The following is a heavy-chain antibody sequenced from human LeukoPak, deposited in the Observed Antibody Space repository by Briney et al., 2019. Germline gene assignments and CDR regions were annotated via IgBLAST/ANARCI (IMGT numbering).Heavy chain of an antibody. V-gene: IGHV4-39*07. CDR2: IYYSGST. CDR3: ARGNVLRYFDWSFGGDVWFDP. J-gene: IGHJ5*02. Sequence: TSETLSLTCTVSGGSISSSSYYWGWIRQPPGKGLEWIRSIYYSGSTYYNPSLKSRVTISVDTSKNQFSLKLSSVTAADTAVYYCARGNVLRYFDWSFGGDVWFDPWGQGTLVTVSS. CDR1: GGSISSSSYY. D-gene: IGHD3-9*01.